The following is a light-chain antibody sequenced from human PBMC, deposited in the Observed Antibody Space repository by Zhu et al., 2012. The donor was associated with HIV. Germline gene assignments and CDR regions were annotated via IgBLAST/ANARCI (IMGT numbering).Light chain of an antibody. CDR3: HQYDRSWT. V-gene: IGKV3-20*01. CDR1: QSINSNY. Sequence: EIVLTQSPGTVSLSPGERATLACRASQSINSNYLIWYQQKPGQAPRPLIYGASDRASGVPHRFSGSGSGTDFTLTISTLEPEDFAVYYCHQYDRSWTFGQGTKVEIK. J-gene: IGKJ1*01. CDR2: GAS.